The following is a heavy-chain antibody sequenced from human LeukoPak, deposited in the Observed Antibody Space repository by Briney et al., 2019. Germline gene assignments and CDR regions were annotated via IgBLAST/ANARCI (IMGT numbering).Heavy chain of an antibody. CDR1: GGTFLSHT. Sequence: ASVKVSCKTSGGTFLSHTFSWVRQAPGQGLEWMGKITPVINTANYAQTFQGRVSIYADKSTTTVYMDLSGLRPDDTAVYYCARVNLGGSNYIWFAPGGKGTGVTVSS. V-gene: IGHV1-69*08. CDR2: ITPVINTA. CDR3: ARVNLGGSNYIWFAP. J-gene: IGHJ5*02. D-gene: IGHD4-11*01.